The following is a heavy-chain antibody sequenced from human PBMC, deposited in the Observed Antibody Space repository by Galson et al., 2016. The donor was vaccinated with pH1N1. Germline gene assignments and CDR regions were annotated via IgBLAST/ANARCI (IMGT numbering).Heavy chain of an antibody. CDR2: ISYDGSKN. V-gene: IGHV3-30*18. Sequence: SLRLSCAASGFTFSSYGMHWVRQAPGKGLEWVAVISYDGSKNYYADSVKGRFTISRDNSKNTLYLQMNGLRAEDTAVYYCAKPIYGSGGFDPWGQGTLVTVSS. D-gene: IGHD3-10*01. J-gene: IGHJ5*02. CDR3: AKPIYGSGGFDP. CDR1: GFTFSSYG.